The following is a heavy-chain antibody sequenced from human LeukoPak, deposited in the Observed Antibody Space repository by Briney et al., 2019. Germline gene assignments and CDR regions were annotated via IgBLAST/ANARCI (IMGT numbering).Heavy chain of an antibody. V-gene: IGHV3-73*01. CDR1: GFTFSSYG. J-gene: IGHJ6*02. Sequence: GGSLRLSCAASGFTFSSYGSHWVRQASGKGLEWVGRIRSKANSYATAYAASVKGRFTISRDDSKNTAYLQMNSLKTEDTAVYYCTRHYGMDVWGQGTTVTVSS. CDR2: IRSKANSYAT. CDR3: TRHYGMDV.